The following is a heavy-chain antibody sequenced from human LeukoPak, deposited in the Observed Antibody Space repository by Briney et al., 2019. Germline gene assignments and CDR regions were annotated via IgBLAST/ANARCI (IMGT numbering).Heavy chain of an antibody. J-gene: IGHJ6*02. CDR3: ATGTYCSSTSCYHYYYYGMDV. D-gene: IGHD2-2*01. CDR1: GFTFSSYS. V-gene: IGHV3-21*01. CDR2: ISSSSSYI. Sequence: GGSLRLSCAASGFTFSSYSMNWVRQAPGKGLEWVSSISSSSSYIYYADSVKGRFTISRDNAKNTLYLQMNSLRAEDTAVYYCATGTYCSSTSCYHYYYYGMDVWGQGTTVTVSS.